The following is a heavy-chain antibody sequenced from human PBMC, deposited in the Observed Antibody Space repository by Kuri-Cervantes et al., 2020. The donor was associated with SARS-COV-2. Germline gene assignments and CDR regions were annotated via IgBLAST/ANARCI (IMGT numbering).Heavy chain of an antibody. CDR3: ARVRYCSSTSCRLGWYFDL. J-gene: IGHJ2*01. Sequence: GGSLRLSCAASGFTFSSYAMSWVRQAPGKGLEWVSAISGSGGSTYYADSVKGRFTISRDNSKNTLYLQMNSLRAEDTAVYYCARVRYCSSTSCRLGWYFDLWGRGTLVTVSS. D-gene: IGHD2-2*01. CDR1: GFTFSSYA. CDR2: ISGSGGST. V-gene: IGHV3-23*01.